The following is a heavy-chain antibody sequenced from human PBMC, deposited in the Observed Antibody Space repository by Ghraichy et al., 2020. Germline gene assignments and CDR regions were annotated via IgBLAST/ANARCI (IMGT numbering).Heavy chain of an antibody. CDR1: GGSISSSSYY. CDR2: IYYSGST. D-gene: IGHD2-15*01. V-gene: IGHV4-39*01. J-gene: IGHJ5*02. Sequence: SENLSLTCTVSGGSISSSSYYWGWIRQPPGKGLEWIGSIYYSGSTYYNPSLKSRVTISVDTSKNQFSLKLSSVTAADTAVYYCARPKPGGWFDPWGQGTLVTVSS. CDR3: ARPKPGGWFDP.